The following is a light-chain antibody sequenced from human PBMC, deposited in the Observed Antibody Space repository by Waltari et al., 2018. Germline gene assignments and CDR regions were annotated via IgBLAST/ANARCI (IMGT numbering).Light chain of an antibody. J-gene: IGLJ2*01. CDR2: GNN. CDR1: SSTLGAGYA. CDR3: QSYDSSLSGVL. V-gene: IGLV1-40*01. Sequence: QSALTPPPSVSGAPGQRVTISCTGSSSTLGAGYAVPLYHHLPGTAPKLLIFGNNNRPSGVPDRFSGSKSGTSASLAITGLQAEDEADYYCQSYDSSLSGVLFGGGTKLTVL.